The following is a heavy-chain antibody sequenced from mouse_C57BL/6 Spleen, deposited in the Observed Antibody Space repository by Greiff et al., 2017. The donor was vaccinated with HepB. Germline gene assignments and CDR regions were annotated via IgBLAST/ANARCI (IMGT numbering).Heavy chain of an antibody. CDR2: ISSGGSYT. CDR3: ARPSHDDYDVPFAY. Sequence: EVMLVESGGDLVKPGGSLKLSCAASGFTFSSYGMSWVRQTPDKRLEWVATISSGGSYTYYPDSVKGRFTISRDNAKNTLYLQMSSLKSEDTAMYYCARPSHDDYDVPFAYWGQGTLVTVSA. V-gene: IGHV5-6*01. CDR1: GFTFSSYG. D-gene: IGHD2-4*01. J-gene: IGHJ3*01.